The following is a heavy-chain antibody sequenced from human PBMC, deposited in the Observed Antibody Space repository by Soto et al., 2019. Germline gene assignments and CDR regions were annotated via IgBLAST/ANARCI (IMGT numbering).Heavy chain of an antibody. J-gene: IGHJ6*02. V-gene: IGHV1-46*01. CDR3: ARGYSSGWYVAYYYGMDV. D-gene: IGHD6-19*01. CDR1: GYTFTNYY. CDR2: IHPDGGHT. Sequence: ASVKVSCKASGYTFTNYYVQWVRQAPGQGLEWMGVIHPDGGHTTYSQKFQGRVTMTRDTSTSTVYMELSSLRSEDTAVYYCARGYSSGWYVAYYYGMDVWGQGTTVTVSS.